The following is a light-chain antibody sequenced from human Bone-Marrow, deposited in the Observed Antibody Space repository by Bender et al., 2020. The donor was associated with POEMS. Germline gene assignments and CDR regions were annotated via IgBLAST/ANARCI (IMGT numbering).Light chain of an antibody. Sequence: QSALTQPASVSGSPGQSITISCTGTSNDIGNYDLVSWYQQHPDKAPKLIIYEGTKRPSGVSIRLSGSKSGNTASLTISGLQAEDEADYYCCSYAGSGTYVFGTGTKVTVL. J-gene: IGLJ1*01. CDR2: EGT. CDR1: SNDIGNYDL. CDR3: CSYAGSGTYV. V-gene: IGLV2-23*01.